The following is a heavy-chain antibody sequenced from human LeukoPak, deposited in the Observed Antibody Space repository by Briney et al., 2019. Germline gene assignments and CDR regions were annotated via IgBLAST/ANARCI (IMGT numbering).Heavy chain of an antibody. CDR1: GGSISSGGSY. V-gene: IGHV4-30-2*01. Sequence: PSQTLSLTCTVSGGSISSGGSYWSWIRQPPGKGLEWIGYIYHSGSTYYNPSLKSRVTISVDRSKNQFSLKLSSVIAADTAVYYCARGGSSWPNWFDPWGQGTLVTVSS. CDR2: IYHSGST. CDR3: ARGGSSWPNWFDP. D-gene: IGHD6-13*01. J-gene: IGHJ5*02.